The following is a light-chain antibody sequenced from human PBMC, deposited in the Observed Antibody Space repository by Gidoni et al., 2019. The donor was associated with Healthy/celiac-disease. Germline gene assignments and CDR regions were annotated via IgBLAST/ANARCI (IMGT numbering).Light chain of an antibody. CDR1: SSDVGGYNY. CDR2: EVS. J-gene: IGLJ2*01. CDR3: SSYTSSSTAV. Sequence: SSDVGGYNYVSWYQQHPGKAAKLMIYEVSNRPSGVSNRFSGSKSGNTASLTISGLQAEDEADYYCSSYTSSSTAVFGGGTKLTVL. V-gene: IGLV2-14*01.